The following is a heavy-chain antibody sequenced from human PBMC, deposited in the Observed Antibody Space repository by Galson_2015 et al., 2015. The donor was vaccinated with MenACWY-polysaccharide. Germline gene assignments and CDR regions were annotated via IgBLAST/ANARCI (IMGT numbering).Heavy chain of an antibody. D-gene: IGHD3-22*01. CDR2: IIPIFGTA. J-gene: IGHJ4*02. V-gene: IGHV1-69*13. CDR1: GYTFSSYA. Sequence: SVKVSCKASGYTFSSYAISWVRQAPGQGLEWMGGIIPIFGTANYAQKFQGRVTITADESTSTAYMELSSLRSEDTAVYYCARDHGYYYDSSGLDYWGQGTLVTVSS. CDR3: ARDHGYYYDSSGLDY.